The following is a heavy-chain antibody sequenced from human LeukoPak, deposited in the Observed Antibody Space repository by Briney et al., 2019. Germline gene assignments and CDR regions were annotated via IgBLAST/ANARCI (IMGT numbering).Heavy chain of an antibody. CDR2: ISWNSGSI. CDR3: AKAQSGYIAAAGTRFDY. Sequence: PGRSLRLSCAASGFTFDDYAMHWVRHAPGKGLEWVSGISWNSGSIVYADSVKGRFTISRDNAKNSLYLQMNSLRAEDTALYYCAKAQSGYIAAAGTRFDYWGQGTLVTVSS. J-gene: IGHJ4*02. CDR1: GFTFDDYA. V-gene: IGHV3-9*01. D-gene: IGHD6-13*01.